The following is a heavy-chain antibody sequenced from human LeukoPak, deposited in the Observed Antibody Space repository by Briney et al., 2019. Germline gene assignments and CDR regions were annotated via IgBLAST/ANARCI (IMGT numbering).Heavy chain of an antibody. V-gene: IGHV3-7*01. Sequence: GGSLRLSCAASGFTFSSYWMSWVRQAPGKGLEWVANIKQDGSEKYYVDSVKGRFTISRDNAKNSLYLQMNSLGAEDTAVYYCARDQVVVVPAAMFKGYYMDVWGKGTTVTVSS. J-gene: IGHJ6*03. CDR3: ARDQVVVVPAAMFKGYYMDV. CDR1: GFTFSSYW. CDR2: IKQDGSEK. D-gene: IGHD2-2*01.